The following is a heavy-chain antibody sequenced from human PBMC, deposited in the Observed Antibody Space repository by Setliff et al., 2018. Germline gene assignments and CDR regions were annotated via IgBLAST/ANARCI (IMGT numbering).Heavy chain of an antibody. CDR3: ARAPRLEWILPTFDY. Sequence: ASVKVSCKASDYTFLSYGMSWVRQAPGQGFEWMGWISAYTGKTDYAQNFQGRITMTTXXXTSTAYMELRSLRSDDTAVYYCARAPRLEWILPTFDYWGQGTPVTVSS. CDR1: DYTFLSYG. CDR2: ISAYTGKT. D-gene: IGHD3-3*01. V-gene: IGHV1-18*01. J-gene: IGHJ4*02.